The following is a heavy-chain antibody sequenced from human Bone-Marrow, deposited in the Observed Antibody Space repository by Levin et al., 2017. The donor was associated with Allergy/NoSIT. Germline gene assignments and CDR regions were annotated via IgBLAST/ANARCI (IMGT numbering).Heavy chain of an antibody. J-gene: IGHJ6*02. V-gene: IGHV3-30*18. Sequence: RGESLKISCAASGFTFSSYGMHWVRQAPGKGLEWVAVISYDGSNKYYADSVKGRFTISRDNSKNTLYLQMNSLRAEDTAVYYCAKEAYYRAVQWLPPFYYGMDVWGQGTTVTVSS. CDR2: ISYDGSNK. CDR1: GFTFSSYG. CDR3: AKEAYYRAVQWLPPFYYGMDV. D-gene: IGHD6-19*01.